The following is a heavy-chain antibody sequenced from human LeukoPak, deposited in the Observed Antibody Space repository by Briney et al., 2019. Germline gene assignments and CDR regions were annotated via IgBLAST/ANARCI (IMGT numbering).Heavy chain of an antibody. J-gene: IGHJ5*02. CDR2: IRSNSDGGTI. D-gene: IGHD3-22*01. CDR3: ATDFYDST. V-gene: IGHV3-15*07. CDR1: GFTFSNTW. Sequence: GGSLRLSCAASGFTFSNTWMNWVRQAPGKGLEWVGRIRSNSDGGTIDYAAPVKGRFTLSRDDSKTTLYLQMNSLQTEDTAVYYCATDFYDSTWGQGTLVTVSS.